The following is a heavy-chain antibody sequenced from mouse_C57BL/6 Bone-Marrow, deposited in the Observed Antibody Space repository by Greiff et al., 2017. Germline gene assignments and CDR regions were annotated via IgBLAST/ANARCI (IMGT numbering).Heavy chain of an antibody. D-gene: IGHD2-5*01. V-gene: IGHV7-1*01. CDR2: SRNKANDYTT. CDR1: GFTFSDFY. Sequence: EVKLMESGGGLVQSGRSLRLSCATSGFTFSDFYMEWVRQAPGKGLEWIAASRNKANDYTTEYSASVKGRFIVSRDTSQSILYLQMNALRAEDTAIYYCARDYYSNYVWYFDVWGTGTTVTVSS. J-gene: IGHJ1*03. CDR3: ARDYYSNYVWYFDV.